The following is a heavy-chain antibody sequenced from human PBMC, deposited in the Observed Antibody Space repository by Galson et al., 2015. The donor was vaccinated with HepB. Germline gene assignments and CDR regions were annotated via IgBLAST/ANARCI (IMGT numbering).Heavy chain of an antibody. V-gene: IGHV3-48*02. J-gene: IGHJ6*02. CDR3: ARAGGTYYFDGSAYSYIYYGMDV. Sequence: SLRLSCAASGFTFTSFSLNWVRQAPGKGLEWVAYVSRSGSPTYYADSVKGRFTVSRDNAKNSLFLEISSLRDEDTAVYYCARAGGTYYFDGSAYSYIYYGMDVWGQGTTAIVSS. D-gene: IGHD3-16*01. CDR1: GFTFTSFS. CDR2: VSRSGSPT.